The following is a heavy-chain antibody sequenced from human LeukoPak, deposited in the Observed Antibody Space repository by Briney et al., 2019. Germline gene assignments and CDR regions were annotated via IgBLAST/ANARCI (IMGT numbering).Heavy chain of an antibody. CDR1: GGSISSYY. V-gene: IGHV4-59*01. Sequence: SETLSLTCTVSGGSISSYYWSWIRQPPGKGLEWIGYIYYSGSTNYSPSLKSRVTISVDTSKNQFSLKLSSVTAADTAVYYCARGGVVPAAIRGAFDIWGQGTMVTVSS. J-gene: IGHJ3*02. CDR2: IYYSGST. CDR3: ARGGVVPAAIRGAFDI. D-gene: IGHD2-2*01.